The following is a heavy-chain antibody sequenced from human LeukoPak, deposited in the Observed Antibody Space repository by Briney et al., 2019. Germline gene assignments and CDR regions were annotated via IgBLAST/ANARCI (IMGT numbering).Heavy chain of an antibody. D-gene: IGHD4-17*01. J-gene: IGHJ3*01. Sequence: PSETLSLTCSVSDDSFSTHYWTWVLHPPGKGLEWIGYISSIGSTNYNPSLKSRVTITVDTSKKQFSLKMTSLTAADTAVYYCSRGPTTVTKGFDVWGQGTMVTVSS. CDR2: ISSIGST. CDR1: DDSFSTHY. V-gene: IGHV4-59*11. CDR3: SRGPTTVTKGFDV.